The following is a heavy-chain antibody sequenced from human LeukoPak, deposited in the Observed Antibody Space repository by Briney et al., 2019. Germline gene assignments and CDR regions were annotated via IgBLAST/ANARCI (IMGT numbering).Heavy chain of an antibody. Sequence: GGSLRLSCAVSGFTFSTYSMNWVRQAPGKGLEWVSYISSSSSTIYYADSVKGRFTISRDDSKNSLYLQMNSLKTEDTAVYYCARGPPYGGIDYWGQGTLVTVSS. CDR1: GFTFSTYS. D-gene: IGHD4-23*01. V-gene: IGHV3-48*01. CDR3: ARGPPYGGIDY. CDR2: ISSSSSTI. J-gene: IGHJ4*02.